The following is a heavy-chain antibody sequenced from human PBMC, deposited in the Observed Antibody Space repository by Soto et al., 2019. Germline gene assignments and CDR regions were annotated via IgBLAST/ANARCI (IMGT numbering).Heavy chain of an antibody. J-gene: IGHJ6*02. CDR2: ISSSSSYI. V-gene: IGHV3-21*01. CDR3: ARDPVVVPAALRLSMDV. D-gene: IGHD2-2*01. Sequence: GGSLRLSCAASGFTFSSYSMNWVRQAPGKGLEWVSSISSSSSYIYYADSVKGRFTISRDNAKNSLYLQMNSLRAEDTAVYYCARDPVVVPAALRLSMDVWGQGITVTVSS. CDR1: GFTFSSYS.